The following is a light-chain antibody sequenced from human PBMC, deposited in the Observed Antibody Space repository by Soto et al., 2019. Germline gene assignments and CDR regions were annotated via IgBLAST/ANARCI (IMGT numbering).Light chain of an antibody. CDR1: SSDVGGYNY. Sequence: QSALTQPASVSGSPGQSITISCTGTSSDVGGYNYVSWYQQHPGKAPKLMIYDVSNRPSGVSNRFSGSKSGNTASLTISGLPAEDEADYYCSSYTSSSLQVFGTGTKLTVL. V-gene: IGLV2-14*03. CDR2: DVS. J-gene: IGLJ1*01. CDR3: SSYTSSSLQV.